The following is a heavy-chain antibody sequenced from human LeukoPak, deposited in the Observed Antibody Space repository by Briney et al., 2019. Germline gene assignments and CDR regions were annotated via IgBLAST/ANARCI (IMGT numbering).Heavy chain of an antibody. CDR1: GYDFSTKW. Sequence: GESLKISCKTSGYDFSTKWIGWVRQMPGKGLEWMGIIYPSDSITEYNPSFQGHVTMSADTSINTAYLEWRSLKASDTAMYYCARLAPDYADYWFDPWGQGTLVTVSS. D-gene: IGHD4-17*01. V-gene: IGHV5-51*01. J-gene: IGHJ5*02. CDR3: ARLAPDYADYWFDP. CDR2: IYPSDSIT.